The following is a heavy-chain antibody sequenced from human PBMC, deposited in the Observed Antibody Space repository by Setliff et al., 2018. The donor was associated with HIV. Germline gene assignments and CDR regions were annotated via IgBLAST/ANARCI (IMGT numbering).Heavy chain of an antibody. D-gene: IGHD5-12*01. Sequence: SETLSLTCTVSGGSVSDTSYYWGWIRQPPGKGLEWLANVYYSGGTYYNPSLNSRVTISVDTSRNQFSLKLTSVTAAGTALYFCARPGDSGYDFRGYFDYWGQGKLVTV. CDR1: GGSVSDTSYY. V-gene: IGHV4-39*01. CDR2: VYYSGGT. J-gene: IGHJ4*02. CDR3: ARPGDSGYDFRGYFDY.